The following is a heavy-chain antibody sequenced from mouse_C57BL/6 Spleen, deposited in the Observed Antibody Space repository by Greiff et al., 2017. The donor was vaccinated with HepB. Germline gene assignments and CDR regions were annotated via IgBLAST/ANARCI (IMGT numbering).Heavy chain of an antibody. V-gene: IGHV1-55*01. D-gene: IGHD2-3*01. CDR2: IYPGSGST. CDR1: GYTFTSYW. J-gene: IGHJ4*01. CDR3: ARGLLRMDYGMDD. Sequence: QVQLQQPGAELVKPGASVKMSCKASGYTFTSYWITWVKQRPGPGLEWIGDIYPGSGSTNYNEKFKSKATLTVDTSSSTAYMQLSSLTSEDSAVYYCARGLLRMDYGMDDWGQGTSVTVSS.